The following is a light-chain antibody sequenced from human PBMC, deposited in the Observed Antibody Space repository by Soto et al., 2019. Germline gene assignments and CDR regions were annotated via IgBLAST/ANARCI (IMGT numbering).Light chain of an antibody. CDR3: GSFSRSSTPLV. CDR2: EVT. J-gene: IGLJ3*02. Sequence: QSALTQPASVSGSPGQSITMSCTGTSSDVGSYNLVSWYQQHPGKAPKLMIYEVTKRPSGVSNRFSGSKSGNTASLTISGLQAEDEAHYYCGSFSRSSTPLVFGGGTKLTVL. V-gene: IGLV2-23*02. CDR1: SSDVGSYNL.